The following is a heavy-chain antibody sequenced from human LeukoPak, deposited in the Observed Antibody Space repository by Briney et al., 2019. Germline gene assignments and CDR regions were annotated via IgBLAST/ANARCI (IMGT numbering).Heavy chain of an antibody. CDR3: AKLGYCINGVCPFGFDP. D-gene: IGHD2-8*01. V-gene: IGHV5-51*01. Sequence: GESLKMSCKGSGYSFTSYWIGWVRQMPGKGLEWMGIIYPGDSDTRYSPSFQGQVTISADKSISTAYLQWSSLKASDTAMYYCAKLGYCINGVCPFGFDPWGQGTLVTVSS. J-gene: IGHJ5*02. CDR2: IYPGDSDT. CDR1: GYSFTSYW.